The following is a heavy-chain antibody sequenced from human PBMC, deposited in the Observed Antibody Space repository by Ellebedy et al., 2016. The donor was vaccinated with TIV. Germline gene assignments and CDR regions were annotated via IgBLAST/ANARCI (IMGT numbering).Heavy chain of an antibody. CDR1: GSSLIDYH. J-gene: IGHJ6*03. CDR3: TRTVQLAFYMNV. D-gene: IGHD5-24*01. V-gene: IGHV4-59*08. CDR2: VYHTGTT. Sequence: GSLRLSCSVSGSSLIDYHWSWIRQSPRTGLEWIGNVYHTGTTIYNPSLQSRVTISVDTSKNQFSLKPTSVTAADTAVYYCTRTVQLAFYMNVWGRGTSVTV.